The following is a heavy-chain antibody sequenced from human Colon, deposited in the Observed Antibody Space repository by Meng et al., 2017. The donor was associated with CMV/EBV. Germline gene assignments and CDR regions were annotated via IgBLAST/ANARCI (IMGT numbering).Heavy chain of an antibody. Sequence: GESLKISCAASGFTFSTSAMHWVRQAPGKGLEWVAFIRYDGSNKYYADSVKGRFTISRDNSKNTLYLQMNSLRTEDTAVYYCAKVLISTSWLPQPFDAWGQGTLVTVSS. D-gene: IGHD3-3*02. V-gene: IGHV3-30*02. CDR3: AKVLISTSWLPQPFDA. J-gene: IGHJ4*02. CDR2: IRYDGSNK. CDR1: GFTFSTSA.